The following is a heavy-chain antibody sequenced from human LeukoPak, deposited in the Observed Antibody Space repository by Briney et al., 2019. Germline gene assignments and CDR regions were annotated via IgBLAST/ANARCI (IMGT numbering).Heavy chain of an antibody. CDR3: ARDHYGSGSYLD. J-gene: IGHJ4*02. CDR1: GYTFTSYD. CDR2: MNPNSGNT. Sequence: ASVKVSCKASGYTFTSYDINWVRQATGQGLEWMGWMNPNSGNTGYAQKFQGRVTMTRNTSISTAYMELSSLRSEDTAVYYCARDHYGSGSYLDWGQGTLVTVSS. V-gene: IGHV1-8*01. D-gene: IGHD3-10*01.